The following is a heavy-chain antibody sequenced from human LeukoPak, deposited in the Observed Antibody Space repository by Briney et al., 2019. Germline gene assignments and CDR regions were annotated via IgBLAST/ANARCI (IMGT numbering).Heavy chain of an antibody. V-gene: IGHV4-59*08. Sequence: SETLSLTCTVSGGSISSYYWSWIRQPPGKGLEWIGYIYYGGSTNYNPSLKSRVTISVDTSKNQFSLKLSSVTAADTAVYYCARQITIFGVVYDYWGQGTLVTVSS. CDR2: IYYGGST. CDR1: GGSISSYY. D-gene: IGHD3-3*01. J-gene: IGHJ4*02. CDR3: ARQITIFGVVYDY.